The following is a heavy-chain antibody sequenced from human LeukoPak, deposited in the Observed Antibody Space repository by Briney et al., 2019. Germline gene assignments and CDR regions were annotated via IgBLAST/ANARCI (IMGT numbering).Heavy chain of an antibody. J-gene: IGHJ4*02. Sequence: GGSLRLSCAASGLTFSIYSMNWVRQAPGKGLEWVSSIGSSTSYIYYADSVKGRFTISRDNAKNSLFLQMNSLRVEDTAVYYCAGGGRGYSGSYFSTYWGQGTLVTVSS. CDR2: IGSSTSYI. D-gene: IGHD1-26*01. V-gene: IGHV3-21*04. CDR1: GLTFSIYS. CDR3: AGGGRGYSGSYFSTY.